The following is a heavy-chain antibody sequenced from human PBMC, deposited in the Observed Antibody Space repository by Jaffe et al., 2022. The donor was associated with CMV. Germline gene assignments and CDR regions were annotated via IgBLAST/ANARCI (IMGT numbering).Heavy chain of an antibody. Sequence: EVQLVESGGDLVQPGGSLRLSCAASGFRFNNHWMSWVRQAPGKGLEWVANVNQDGSARYFVDSVKGRFDISRDNVKNSVFLQMDSLRADDTAVYYCARGHEGDYGAYGLWGQGTLVIVSS. CDR3: ARGHEGDYGAYGL. V-gene: IGHV3-7*01. J-gene: IGHJ4*02. D-gene: IGHD4-17*01. CDR1: GFRFNNHW. CDR2: VNQDGSAR.